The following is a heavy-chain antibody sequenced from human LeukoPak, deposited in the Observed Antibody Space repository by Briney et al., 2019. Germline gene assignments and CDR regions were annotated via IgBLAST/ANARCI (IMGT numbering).Heavy chain of an antibody. CDR2: IYSGGSI. Sequence: GGSLRLSCAASGFTVSSNYMSWVRQAPGKGLEWVSVIYSGGSIYYADSVKGRFTISRHNSKNTVYLQMNSLRTEDTAVYYCARRWYGGYLNGMDVWGQGTTVTVSS. V-gene: IGHV3-53*04. J-gene: IGHJ6*02. D-gene: IGHD4-17*01. CDR1: GFTVSSNY. CDR3: ARRWYGGYLNGMDV.